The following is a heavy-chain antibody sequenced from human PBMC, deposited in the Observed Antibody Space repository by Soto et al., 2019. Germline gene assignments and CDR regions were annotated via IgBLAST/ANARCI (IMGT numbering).Heavy chain of an antibody. Sequence: GGSLRLSCAASGFTFSRYAMSWVRQAPGKGLEWVSAISGSGGSTYYADSVKGRSTISRDNSKNTLYLQMNSLRAEDTAVYYCAKTTYYYDSSGYYYDYRGQGPLLTVSS. CDR3: AKTTYYYDSSGYYYDY. CDR2: ISGSGGST. J-gene: IGHJ4*02. D-gene: IGHD3-22*01. CDR1: GFTFSRYA. V-gene: IGHV3-23*01.